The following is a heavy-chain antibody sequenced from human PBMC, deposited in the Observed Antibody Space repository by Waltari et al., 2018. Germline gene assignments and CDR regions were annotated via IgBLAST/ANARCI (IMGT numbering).Heavy chain of an antibody. V-gene: IGHV5-51*03. CDR1: GYSFISYW. J-gene: IGHJ3*01. Sequence: EVQLVQSGPEVKKSGESLRISCQVSGYSFISYWIAWVRQMHGKALEYMGIIWPDDSDTRYSPSFQGQVIISVDKSIGTAYLQLNTLKASDTAMYYCARPRRGRDAFDVWGPGTMVTVS. CDR3: ARPRRGRDAFDV. D-gene: IGHD3-10*01. CDR2: IWPDDSDT.